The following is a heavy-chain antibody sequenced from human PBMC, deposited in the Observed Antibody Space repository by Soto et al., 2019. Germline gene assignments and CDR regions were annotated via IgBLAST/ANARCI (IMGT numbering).Heavy chain of an antibody. V-gene: IGHV3-48*02. Sequence: GSLRLSCAASGFTFSSYSMNWVRQAPGKGLEWVSYISSSSSTIYYADSVKGRFTISRDNAKNSLYLQMNSLRDEDTAVYYCASGVIAAAGWDYWGQGTLVTVSS. CDR3: ASGVIAAAGWDY. J-gene: IGHJ4*02. CDR2: ISSSSSTI. CDR1: GFTFSSYS. D-gene: IGHD6-13*01.